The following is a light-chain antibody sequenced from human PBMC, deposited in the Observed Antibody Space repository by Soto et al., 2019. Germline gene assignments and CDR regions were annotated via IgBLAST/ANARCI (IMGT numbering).Light chain of an antibody. CDR3: CSYAGTYTWI. Sequence: QSALTQPASVSGSPGQSITISCTGTSSDVGSYNLVSWYQQHPGKAPKLMIYEGSKRPSGVSNRFSGSKSGNTASLTISGLQVDDEADYYCCSYAGTYTWIFGGGTKLTVL. CDR1: SSDVGSYNL. V-gene: IGLV2-23*01. J-gene: IGLJ2*01. CDR2: EGS.